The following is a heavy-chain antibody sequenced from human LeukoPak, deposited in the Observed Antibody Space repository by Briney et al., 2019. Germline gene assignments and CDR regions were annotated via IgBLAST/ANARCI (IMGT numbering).Heavy chain of an antibody. D-gene: IGHD6-6*01. Sequence: ASVKVSCKASGGTFSSYTISWVRQAPGQGLEWMGSIIPILGIANYAQKFQGRVTITADKSTSTAYMELSSLRSEDTAVYYCARGSSSSKPNFDYWGQGTLVTVSS. J-gene: IGHJ4*02. CDR3: ARGSSSSKPNFDY. CDR2: IIPILGIA. CDR1: GGTFSSYT. V-gene: IGHV1-69*02.